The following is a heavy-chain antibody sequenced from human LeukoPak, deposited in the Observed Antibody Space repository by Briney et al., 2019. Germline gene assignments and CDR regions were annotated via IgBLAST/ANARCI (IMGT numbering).Heavy chain of an antibody. J-gene: IGHJ3*02. CDR3: ARYQTGTWTSYDSSDI. D-gene: IGHD1-7*01. V-gene: IGHV3-21*01. CDR2: INGESTFK. Sequence: PGGSLRLSCTASGFSFSSPGMNWVRQAPGKGLEWVSSINGESTFKAYADLVKGRFTISRDNAKNSLYLQMDSLRAEDTAVHYCARYQTGTWTSYDSSDIWGRGTLVTVSS. CDR1: GFSFSSPG.